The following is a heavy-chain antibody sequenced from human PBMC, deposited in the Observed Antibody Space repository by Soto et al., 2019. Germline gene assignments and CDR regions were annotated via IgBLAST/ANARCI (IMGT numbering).Heavy chain of an antibody. CDR3: AREGGNGSGSYVYYYGMDV. CDR1: GGSISSYY. D-gene: IGHD3-10*01. J-gene: IGHJ6*02. CDR2: IYYSGST. V-gene: IGHV4-59*01. Sequence: PSETLSLTCTVSGGSISSYYWIWIRQPPGKGLEWIGYIYYSGSTNYNPSLKSRVTISVDTSKNQFSLKLSSVTAADTAVYYCAREGGNGSGSYVYYYGMDVWGQGTTVTVSS.